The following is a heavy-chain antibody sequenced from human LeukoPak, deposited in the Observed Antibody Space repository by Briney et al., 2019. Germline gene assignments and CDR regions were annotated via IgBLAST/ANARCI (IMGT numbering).Heavy chain of an antibody. J-gene: IGHJ4*02. CDR2: ISGSGGST. CDR1: GFTFSSYA. V-gene: IGHV3-23*01. D-gene: IGHD3-16*02. CDR3: AKDHWGIYRSPMVY. Sequence: GGSLRLSCAASGFTFSSYAMSWVRQAPGKGLEWVSAISGSGGSTYYADSVKGRFTISRDNSKNTLYLQMNSLRAEDTAVYYCAKDHWGIYRSPMVYWGQGTLVTVSS.